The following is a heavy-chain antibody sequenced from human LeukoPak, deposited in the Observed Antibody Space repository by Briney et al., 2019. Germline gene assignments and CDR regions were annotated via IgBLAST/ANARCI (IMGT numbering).Heavy chain of an antibody. CDR3: AKEEGYYYDSGGYYVEYFQH. Sequence: GGSLRLSCAASGFTVNNNYMNWVRQAPGKGLEWVSVIYSGGRTYYADSVKGRFTISRDNSKNTVYLQMTSLRAEDTAVYYCAKEEGYYYDSGGYYVEYFQHWGQGTLVTVSS. CDR1: GFTVNNNY. V-gene: IGHV3-66*01. CDR2: IYSGGRT. J-gene: IGHJ1*01. D-gene: IGHD3-22*01.